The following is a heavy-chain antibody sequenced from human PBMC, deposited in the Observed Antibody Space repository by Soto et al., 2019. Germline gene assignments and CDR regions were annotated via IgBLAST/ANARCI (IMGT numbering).Heavy chain of an antibody. CDR1: GGSISSGGYY. Sequence: QVQLQESGPGLVKPSQTLSLTCTVSGGSISSGGYYWSWIRQHPGKGLAWIGYIYYSGSTYYNPSLKSRVTISVDTAKNQFSLKLSSGTAADTAVYYCAREMVYCSGGSCDPYYFDYCGQGTLVTVSS. V-gene: IGHV4-31*03. CDR2: IYYSGST. J-gene: IGHJ4*02. D-gene: IGHD2-15*01. CDR3: AREMVYCSGGSCDPYYFDY.